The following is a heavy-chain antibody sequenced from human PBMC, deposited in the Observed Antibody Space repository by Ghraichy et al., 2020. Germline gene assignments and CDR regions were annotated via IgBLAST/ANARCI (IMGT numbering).Heavy chain of an antibody. D-gene: IGHD3-10*02. J-gene: IGHJ4*02. Sequence: SETLSLTCTVSGGSISSSSYYWGWIRQPPGKGLEWIGSIYYSGSTYYNPSLKSRVTISVDTSKNQFSLKLSSVTAADTAVYYCARRNLMYYYVLWGQGTLVTVSS. CDR2: IYYSGST. V-gene: IGHV4-39*01. CDR1: GGSISSSSYY. CDR3: ARRNLMYYYVL.